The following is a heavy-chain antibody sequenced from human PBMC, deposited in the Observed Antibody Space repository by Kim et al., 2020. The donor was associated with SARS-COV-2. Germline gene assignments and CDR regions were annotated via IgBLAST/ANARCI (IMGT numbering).Heavy chain of an antibody. CDR3: ARGGVYRREYYFDY. J-gene: IGHJ4*02. CDR1: GGSISSYY. D-gene: IGHD3-10*01. CDR2: IYYSGST. V-gene: IGHV4-59*13. Sequence: SETLSLTCTVSGGSISSYYWSWIRQPPGKGLEWIGYIYYSGSTNYNPSLKSRVTISVDTSKNQFSLKLSSVTAADTAVYYCARGGVYRREYYFDYWGQGTLVPVS.